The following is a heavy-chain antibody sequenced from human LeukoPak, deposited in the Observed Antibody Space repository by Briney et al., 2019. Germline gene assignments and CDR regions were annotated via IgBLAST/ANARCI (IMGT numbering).Heavy chain of an antibody. Sequence: KPSETLSLTCTVSGGSISSYYWSWIRQPPGKGLEWIGYIYYSGSTNYNPSLKSRVTISVDTSKNQFSLRLSSVTAADTAVYYCARVFRPWGYSSSSYPLDYWGQGTLVTVSS. D-gene: IGHD6-6*01. V-gene: IGHV4-59*12. CDR3: ARVFRPWGYSSSSYPLDY. CDR2: IYYSGST. J-gene: IGHJ4*02. CDR1: GGSISSYY.